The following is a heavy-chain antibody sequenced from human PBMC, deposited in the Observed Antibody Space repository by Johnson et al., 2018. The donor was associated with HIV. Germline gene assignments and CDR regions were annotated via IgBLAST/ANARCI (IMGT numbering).Heavy chain of an antibody. Sequence: VQLVESGGGLVKPGGSLRLSCAASGFTFTNAWMHWVRQAPGKGLEWVGRIKSKTDGGTTDYAAPVKGRFTISRDDSKNTLYLQINSLRAEDTAVYYCARNRPVSYGYRGAFDFWGQGTMVTVSS. CDR2: IKSKTDGGTT. V-gene: IGHV3-15*01. J-gene: IGHJ3*01. CDR3: ARNRPVSYGYRGAFDF. D-gene: IGHD5-18*01. CDR1: GFTFTNAW.